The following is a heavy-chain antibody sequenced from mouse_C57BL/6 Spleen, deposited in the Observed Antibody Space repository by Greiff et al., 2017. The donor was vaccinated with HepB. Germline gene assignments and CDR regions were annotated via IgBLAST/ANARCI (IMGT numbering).Heavy chain of an antibody. J-gene: IGHJ3*01. D-gene: IGHD2-2*01. CDR2: LSSGGDYI. Sequence: EVKLVESGEGLVKPGGSLKLSCAASGFTFSSYAMSWVRQTPEKRLEWVAYLSSGGDYIYYADTVKGRFTISRDNARNTLYLQMSILKAEDTAMYYWTRTDYGYDGAWFAYWGQGTLVTVSA. CDR1: GFTFSSYA. CDR3: TRTDYGYDGAWFAY. V-gene: IGHV5-9-1*02.